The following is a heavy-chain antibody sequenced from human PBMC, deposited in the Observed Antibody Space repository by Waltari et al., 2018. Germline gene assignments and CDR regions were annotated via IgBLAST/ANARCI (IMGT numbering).Heavy chain of an antibody. V-gene: IGHV4-34*01. Sequence: QVQLQQWGAGLLKPSETLSLTCAVYGGSFSGYYWSWIRQPPGKGLGWMGGIDNSERTSSTPSIKSRVTIAVDTSKNQFSLKLSAVTAADTAVYYCARGILRRSLVVVAAPLFDYWGQGTLVTVSS. CDR1: GGSFSGYY. J-gene: IGHJ4*02. CDR3: ARGILRRSLVVVAAPLFDY. CDR2: IDNSERT. D-gene: IGHD2-15*01.